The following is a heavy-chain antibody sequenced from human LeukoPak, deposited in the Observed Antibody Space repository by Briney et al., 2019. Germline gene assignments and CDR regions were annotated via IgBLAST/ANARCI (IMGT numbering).Heavy chain of an antibody. J-gene: IGHJ4*02. CDR1: GGTFSSYA. CDR2: IIPIFGTA. CDR3: ARAGERGYSGYDLYYFDY. Sequence: SVKVSCKASGGTFSSYAISWVRQAPGQGLEWMGGIIPIFGTANYAQKFQGRVTITADESTSTAYMELSSLRSEDTAVYYCARAGERGYSGYDLYYFDYWGQGTLVTVSS. D-gene: IGHD5-12*01. V-gene: IGHV1-69*13.